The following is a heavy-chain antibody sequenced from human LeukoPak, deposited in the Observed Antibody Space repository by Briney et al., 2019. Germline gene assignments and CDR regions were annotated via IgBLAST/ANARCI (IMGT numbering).Heavy chain of an antibody. CDR2: FYWYGST. J-gene: IGHJ4*02. D-gene: IGHD3-22*01. CDR1: GFTVSSKY. V-gene: IGHV3-53*01. Sequence: PGGSLRLSCAASGFTVSSKYMSWVRQAPGKGLEWVSIFYWYGSTYYADSVKGRFTISRDNSKNTLYLQMNSLRVEDTAVYYCARGPPYDPFDYWGQGTLVTVSS. CDR3: ARGPPYDPFDY.